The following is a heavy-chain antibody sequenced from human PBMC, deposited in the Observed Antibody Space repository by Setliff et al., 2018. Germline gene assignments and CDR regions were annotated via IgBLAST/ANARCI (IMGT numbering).Heavy chain of an antibody. CDR2: IYHSGSI. CDR1: GYSINSGFS. V-gene: IGHV4-38-2*01. D-gene: IGHD6-19*01. Sequence: PSETLSLTCAASGYSINSGFSRAWIRQPPGQGPQWIGSIYHSGSIYYNPSLQSRVTISDESSKNQFSLNLLSVTAADTAVYYCARPRRVRSRAWYWFDIWGQGTLVTVSS. J-gene: IGHJ5*02. CDR3: ARPRRVRSRAWYWFDI.